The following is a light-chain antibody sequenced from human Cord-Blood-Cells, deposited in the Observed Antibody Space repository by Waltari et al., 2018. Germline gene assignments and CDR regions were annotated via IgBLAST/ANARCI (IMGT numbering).Light chain of an antibody. V-gene: IGKV1-39*01. Sequence: EIQMTHSPSSLSACLCVRVTVTCRASQSISSYLNGYQQQTGKDPKILIYAASSLQRGGPSRCIGSGSATDFTLIISSLQPEEFATYYCQQNYSTPQTFGQGTKVEIK. J-gene: IGKJ1*01. CDR3: QQNYSTPQT. CDR2: AAS. CDR1: QSISSY.